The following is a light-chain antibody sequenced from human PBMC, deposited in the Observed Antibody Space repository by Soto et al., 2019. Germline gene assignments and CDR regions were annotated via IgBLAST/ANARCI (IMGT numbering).Light chain of an antibody. V-gene: IGKV3D-20*02. CDR1: QSVSSSS. CDR2: EAS. CDR3: QQYRT. Sequence: IVLTQSPATLSLSPGERATLSCRASQSVSSSSLAWYQQNPGQAPRLLIYEASSRATGIPDRFSGSGSGTDFTLTISRLEPEDFAVYYCQQYRTFGQGTKVDIK. J-gene: IGKJ1*01.